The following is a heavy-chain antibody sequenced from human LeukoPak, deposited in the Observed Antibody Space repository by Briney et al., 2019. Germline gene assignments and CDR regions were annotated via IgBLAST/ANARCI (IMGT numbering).Heavy chain of an antibody. D-gene: IGHD5-18*01. V-gene: IGHV4-59*11. CDR1: GGSISTHY. J-gene: IGHJ4*02. CDR3: ATIKRGSIYGYFHL. Sequence: SETLSLTCTVYGGSISTHYWSWIRQPPGKGLEWIGYVFDSERTKDNPSLKSRATLSVDTSKNQFSLRLTSVSAAVSALYYCATIKRGSIYGYFHLGGQGVLLTVSS. CDR2: VFDSERT.